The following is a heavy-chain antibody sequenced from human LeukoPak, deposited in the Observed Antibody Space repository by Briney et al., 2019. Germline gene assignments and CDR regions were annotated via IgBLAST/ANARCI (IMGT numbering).Heavy chain of an antibody. CDR2: IYSGGST. CDR1: GLSVSSNY. J-gene: IGHJ4*02. D-gene: IGHD5-24*01. V-gene: IGHV3-53*01. CDR3: ARDIREMAVDY. Sequence: GGSLRLSCAASGLSVSSNYMSWVRQAPGKGLEGVSVIYSGGSTYYADSVKGRVNISRDNSKNSLNLQMNSLRAEDTAVYYCARDIREMAVDYWGQGTMVTVSS.